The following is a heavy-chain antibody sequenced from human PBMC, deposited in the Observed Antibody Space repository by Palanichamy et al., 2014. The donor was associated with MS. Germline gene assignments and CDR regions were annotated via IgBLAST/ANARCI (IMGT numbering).Heavy chain of an antibody. D-gene: IGHD3-3*01. CDR3: AKGTVTSGFLEWLSSHIDY. Sequence: QVQLVESGGGVVQPGGSLRLSCAASGFTFSSYGMHWVRQAPGKGLEWVAFIRYDGSNKYYADSVKGRFTISRDNSKNTLYLQMNSLRAEDTAVYYCAKGTVTSGFLEWLSSHIDYWGQGTLVTVSS. CDR1: GFTFSSYG. V-gene: IGHV3-30*02. J-gene: IGHJ4*02. CDR2: IRYDGSNK.